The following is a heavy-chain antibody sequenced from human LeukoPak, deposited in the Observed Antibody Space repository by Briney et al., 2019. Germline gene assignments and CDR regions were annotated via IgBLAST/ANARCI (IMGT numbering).Heavy chain of an antibody. CDR3: ATIAAPTYFYYMDV. CDR2: IYSGGST. CDR1: GFTFSSHA. V-gene: IGHV3-53*01. J-gene: IGHJ6*03. D-gene: IGHD2/OR15-2a*01. Sequence: GGSLRLSCAASGFTFSSHAMSWVRQAPGKGLEWVSVIYSGGSTYYADSVKGRFTISRDNSKNTLYLQMNSLRVEDTAVYYCATIAAPTYFYYMDVWGKGTTVTVSS.